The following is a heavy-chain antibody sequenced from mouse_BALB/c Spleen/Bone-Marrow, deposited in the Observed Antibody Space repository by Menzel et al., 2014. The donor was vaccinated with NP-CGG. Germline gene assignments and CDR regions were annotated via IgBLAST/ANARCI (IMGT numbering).Heavy chain of an antibody. CDR3: ARKDYGYNYVMDY. J-gene: IGHJ4*01. CDR2: VNPNNGGT. Sequence: VQLQQSGPELVKPGASVKISCKTSGYTFXEYTMHWVKQSHGKSLEWIGGVNPNNGGTIYNQKFKGKATLTVDKSSSTAYMELRSLTSEDSAVYYCARKDYGYNYVMDYWVKEPQSPSPQ. D-gene: IGHD1-2*01. V-gene: IGHV1-18*01. CDR1: GYTFXEYT.